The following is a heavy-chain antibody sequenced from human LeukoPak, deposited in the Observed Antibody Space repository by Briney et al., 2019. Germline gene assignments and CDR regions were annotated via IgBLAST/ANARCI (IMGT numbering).Heavy chain of an antibody. CDR3: ARDYGNPRHFDY. CDR2: ISSSSYI. J-gene: IGHJ4*02. D-gene: IGHD4-11*01. V-gene: IGHV3-21*01. Sequence: TGGSLRLSCAASGFTFSSYSMNWVRQAPGKGLEWVSSISSSSYIYYADSVKGRFTISRDNAKNSLYLQMNSLRAEDTAVYYCARDYGNPRHFDYWGQGTLVTVSS. CDR1: GFTFSSYS.